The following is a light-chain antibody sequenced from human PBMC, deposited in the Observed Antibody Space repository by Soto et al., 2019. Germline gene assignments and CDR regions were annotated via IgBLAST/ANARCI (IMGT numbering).Light chain of an antibody. CDR3: QQRNDWGS. CDR1: QSVGAQ. V-gene: IGKV3-11*01. J-gene: IGKJ4*01. Sequence: EVVLTQYPATLSLSPGERATLSCRASQSVGAQFAWYQQKPGQSPRLLIYGASNRASGISARFSGSGSGTDFTLTIASLEPEDSAVYSCQQRNDWGSFGGGTRVEI. CDR2: GAS.